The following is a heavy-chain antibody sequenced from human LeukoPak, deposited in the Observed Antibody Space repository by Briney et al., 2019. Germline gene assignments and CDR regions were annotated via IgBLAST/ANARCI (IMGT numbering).Heavy chain of an antibody. V-gene: IGHV3-48*02. CDR3: ARGLVGYYAMDV. Sequence: QPGGSLRLSCAASGFTFSTYSMSWVRQAPGKGLEWVSYISSTSSTIYYADSVKGRFTISRDNAKNSLYLQMNSLRDEDTAVYYCARGLVGYYAMDVWGQGTTVTVSS. CDR2: ISSTSSTI. D-gene: IGHD3-10*01. CDR1: GFTFSTYS. J-gene: IGHJ6*02.